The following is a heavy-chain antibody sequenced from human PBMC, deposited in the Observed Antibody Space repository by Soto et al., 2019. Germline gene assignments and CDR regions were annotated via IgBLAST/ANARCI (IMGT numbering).Heavy chain of an antibody. CDR3: ARDPIAAAGTGKIAYNWFDP. V-gene: IGHV1-46*03. CDR1: GYTFTSYY. J-gene: IGHJ5*02. D-gene: IGHD6-13*01. CDR2: INPSGGST. Sequence: ASVKVSCKASGYTFTSYYMHWVRQAPGQGLEWMGIINPSGGSTSYAQKFQGRVTMTRDTSTSTVYMELSSLRSEDTAVYYCARDPIAAAGTGKIAYNWFDPWGQGTLVTVSS.